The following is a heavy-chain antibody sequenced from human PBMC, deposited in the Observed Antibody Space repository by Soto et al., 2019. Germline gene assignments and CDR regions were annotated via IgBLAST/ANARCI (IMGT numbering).Heavy chain of an antibody. CDR3: AKRRGAGGHFDY. CDR1: GFTFSTYA. CDR2: VSSGGGT. Sequence: LLESGGGLVQPEGSLRLSCTASGFTFSTYAMGWVRQAPGKGLEWVSVVSSGGGTHYADSVKGRFTVSRDNSKNTLSLQMNSLRADDTAVYYCAKRRGAGGHFDYWGQGALVTVSS. V-gene: IGHV3-23*01. D-gene: IGHD2-15*01. J-gene: IGHJ4*02.